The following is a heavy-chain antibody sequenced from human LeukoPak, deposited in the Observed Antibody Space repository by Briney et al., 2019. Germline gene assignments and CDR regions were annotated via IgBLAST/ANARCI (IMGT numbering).Heavy chain of an antibody. CDR1: GFTFDDYA. J-gene: IGHJ4*02. Sequence: GRSLRLSCAASGFTFDDYAMHWVRQAPGKGLEWVSGISWNSGSIGYADSVKGRFTISRDNSKNTLFLQMNSLRVEDTALYYCSKWGDYDVLTGYYDSDFWGQGTLVTVSS. D-gene: IGHD3-9*01. CDR3: SKWGDYDVLTGYYDSDF. CDR2: ISWNSGSI. V-gene: IGHV3-9*01.